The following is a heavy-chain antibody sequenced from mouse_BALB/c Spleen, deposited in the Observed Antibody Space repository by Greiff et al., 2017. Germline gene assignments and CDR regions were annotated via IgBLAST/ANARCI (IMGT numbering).Heavy chain of an antibody. CDR1: GYAFTNYL. D-gene: IGHD1-1*01. J-gene: IGHJ3*01. CDR3: ARDYGSSRAWFAY. CDR2: INPGSGGT. V-gene: IGHV1-54*01. Sequence: QVQLQQSGAELVRPGTSVKVSCKASGYAFTNYLIEWVKQRPGQGLEWIGVINPGSGGTNYNEKFKGKATLTADKSSSTAYMQLSSLTSDDSAVYYCARDYGSSRAWFAYWGQGTLVTVSA.